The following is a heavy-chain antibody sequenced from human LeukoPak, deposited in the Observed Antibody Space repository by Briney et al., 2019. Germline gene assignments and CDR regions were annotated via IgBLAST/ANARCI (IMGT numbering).Heavy chain of an antibody. J-gene: IGHJ5*02. CDR1: GYTFTSYD. V-gene: IGHV1-8*01. CDR3: ARGVSSSWSYWFDP. CDR2: MNPNSGNT. Sequence: ASVKVSCKASGYTFTSYDINWVRQATGQGLEWMGWMNPNSGNTGYAQKFQGRVTITRNTSISTAYMELSSLRSEDTAVYYCARGVSSSWSYWFDPWGQGTLVTVSS. D-gene: IGHD6-13*01.